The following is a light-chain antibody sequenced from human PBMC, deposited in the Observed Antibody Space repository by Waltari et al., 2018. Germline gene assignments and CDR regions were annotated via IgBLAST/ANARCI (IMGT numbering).Light chain of an antibody. CDR3: QQYYRSRT. V-gene: IGKV4-1*01. Sequence: DIVMTQSPDSLAVSLGERATINCKHSQSVLYNSNDKNYLAWYQQKPGQPPKLLIYWASTRESGVPDRFSGSGSGTDFILTISSLQAEDVAVYYCQQYYRSRTFGQGTKVEIK. CDR1: QSVLYNSNDKNY. CDR2: WAS. J-gene: IGKJ1*01.